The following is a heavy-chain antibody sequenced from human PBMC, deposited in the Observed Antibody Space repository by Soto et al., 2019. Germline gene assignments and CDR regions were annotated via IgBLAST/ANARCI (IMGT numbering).Heavy chain of an antibody. Sequence: SETLSLTCTVSGGSISSSSYYWGWIRQPPGKGLEWIGSIYYSGSTYYNPSLKSRVTISVDTSKNQFSLKLSSVTAADTAVYYCARQTILRYDSSGPYYFDYWGQGTLVTVSS. J-gene: IGHJ4*02. CDR3: ARQTILRYDSSGPYYFDY. CDR2: IYYSGST. D-gene: IGHD3-22*01. V-gene: IGHV4-39*01. CDR1: GGSISSSSYY.